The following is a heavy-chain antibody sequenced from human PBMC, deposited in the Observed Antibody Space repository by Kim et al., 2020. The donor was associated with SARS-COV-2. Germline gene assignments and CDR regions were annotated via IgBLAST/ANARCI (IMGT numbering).Heavy chain of an antibody. CDR2: ILYDGSNI. D-gene: IGHD6-19*01. CDR3: ARDTSGWQGIRCNFDH. J-gene: IGHJ4*02. V-gene: IGHV3-30*04. CDR1: GFTFSSYT. Sequence: GGSLRLSCATSGFTFSSYTMRWVRQAPGKGLEWVAVILYDGSNIYYADSVKGRFTISRDNSKNTLYLQLNSLRPEDTAVYYCARDTSGWQGIRCNFDHWGQGTLVTVS.